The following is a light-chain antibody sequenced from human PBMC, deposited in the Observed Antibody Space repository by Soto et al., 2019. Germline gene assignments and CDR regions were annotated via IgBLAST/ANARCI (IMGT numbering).Light chain of an antibody. J-gene: IGKJ2*01. CDR2: GAS. CDR3: HQYDNGPQT. CDR1: QTLRRTF. Sequence: EIVLMQSPGTLSLSPGERATLSCRASQTLRRTFIAWYQQKPGQAPRVLIYGASKRATGIPDRFSGSGSGTDFSLTISILKSEDCAVYECHQYDNGPQTFGQGTKVEIK. V-gene: IGKV3-20*01.